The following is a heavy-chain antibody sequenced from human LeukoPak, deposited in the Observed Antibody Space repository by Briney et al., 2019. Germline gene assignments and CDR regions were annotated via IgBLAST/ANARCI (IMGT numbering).Heavy chain of an antibody. Sequence: GGSLRLSCAASGFTFSSYEMNWVRQAPGKGLEWVSYISSSGSTIYYADSVKGRFTISRDNAKNSLYLQMDSLRAEDTAVYYCARDCGGGSCYGPYDAFDIWGQGTMVTVSS. D-gene: IGHD2-15*01. CDR3: ARDCGGGSCYGPYDAFDI. V-gene: IGHV3-48*03. CDR2: ISSSGSTI. CDR1: GFTFSSYE. J-gene: IGHJ3*02.